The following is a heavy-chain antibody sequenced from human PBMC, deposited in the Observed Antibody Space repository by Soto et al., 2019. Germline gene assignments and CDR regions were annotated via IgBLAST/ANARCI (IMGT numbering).Heavy chain of an antibody. V-gene: IGHV4-31*03. J-gene: IGHJ4*02. Sequence: SSETLSLTCTVSGGSXSSGGYYWSWIRQHPGKGLEWIGYIYYSGSTYYNPSLKSRVTISVDTSKNQFSLKLSSVTAADTAVYYCALRLGDPGRLYFDYWGQGTLVTVSS. CDR1: GGSXSSGGYY. CDR2: IYYSGST. D-gene: IGHD3-16*01. CDR3: ALRLGDPGRLYFDY.